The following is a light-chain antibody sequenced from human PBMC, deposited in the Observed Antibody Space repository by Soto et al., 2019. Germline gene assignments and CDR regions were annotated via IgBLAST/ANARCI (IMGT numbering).Light chain of an antibody. V-gene: IGKV1-9*01. CDR2: AAS. CDR1: QAVSRA. J-gene: IGKJ4*01. CDR3: QQLGTYPLT. Sequence: DTRLTQSPSFLSASVGDRVTIACRASQAVSRAVGWYQQKPGTAPKLLISAASTLNSGVPSRFSGSGSGTDFTLTGSSLQPEDVATYYCQQLGTYPLTCGGGTKVEI.